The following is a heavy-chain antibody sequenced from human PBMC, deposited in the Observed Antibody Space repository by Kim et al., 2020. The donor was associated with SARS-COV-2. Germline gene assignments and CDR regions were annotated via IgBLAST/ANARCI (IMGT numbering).Heavy chain of an antibody. CDR1: GYTFTTYA. CDR2: INTNTGNP. Sequence: ASVKVSCKASGYTFTTYAMNWVRQAPGPWPEWMGWINTNTGNPTYAQGFTGRFVFSLDTSVSTAYLQISSLKAEDSAVYYCARDGYSSGWSFDYWRQGTL. V-gene: IGHV7-4-1*02. D-gene: IGHD6-19*01. CDR3: ARDGYSSGWSFDY. J-gene: IGHJ4*02.